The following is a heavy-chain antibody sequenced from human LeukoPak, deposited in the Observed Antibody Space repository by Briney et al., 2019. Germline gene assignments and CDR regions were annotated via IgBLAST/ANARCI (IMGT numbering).Heavy chain of an antibody. V-gene: IGHV3-30*18. CDR1: GFAFSSYG. D-gene: IGHD6-19*01. CDR3: AKDRGWFFGAMDG. J-gene: IGHJ6*01. CDR2: ISYDGSNK. Sequence: PGPSLRLSCSASGFAFSSYGMHWARQAPGRGLEWVAVISYDGSNKYYASSVKGRFTISRDNSKNTLDLQMNSLRAEDTAVYYCAKDRGWFFGAMDGWGQATTVTAS.